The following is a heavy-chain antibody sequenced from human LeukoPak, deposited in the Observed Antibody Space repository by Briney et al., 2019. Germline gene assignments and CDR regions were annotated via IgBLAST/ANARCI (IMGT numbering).Heavy chain of an antibody. Sequence: GGSLRLSCAASGFAFSNYAMSWVRQAPGKGLEWVSSLSGGGDSRYYANSVMGRFTISRDNSKNTLYLQMNSLRAEDTAVYYCAKAVRSMVTGGGYFDSWGQGTRVTVSS. D-gene: IGHD3-10*01. V-gene: IGHV3-23*01. J-gene: IGHJ4*02. CDR2: LSGGGDSR. CDR1: GFAFSNYA. CDR3: AKAVRSMVTGGGYFDS.